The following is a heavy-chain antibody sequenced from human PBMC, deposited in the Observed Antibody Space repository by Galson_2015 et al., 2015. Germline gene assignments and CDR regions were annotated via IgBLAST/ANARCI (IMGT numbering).Heavy chain of an antibody. D-gene: IGHD3-3*01. CDR3: ARDLTIFGVLISDY. CDR1: GYTFTSYS. J-gene: IGHJ4*02. V-gene: IGHV1-18*01. CDR2: INAYNGKT. Sequence: SVKVSCKASGYTFTSYSISWVRQAPGQGLGLEWMGWINAYNGKTNYAQNLQGRVTMTTDTSTSTAYMELRSLRSDDTAIYYCARDLTIFGVLISDYWGQGTLVTVSP.